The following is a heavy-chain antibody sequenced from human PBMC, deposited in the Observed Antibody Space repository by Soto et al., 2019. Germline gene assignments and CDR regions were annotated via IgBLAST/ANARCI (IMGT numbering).Heavy chain of an antibody. D-gene: IGHD2-2*03. Sequence: QVQLVQSGAEVKKPGSSVKVSCKASGGTFSSYTISWVRQAPGQGLEWMGRIIPILGIANYAQKFQGRVTITADKSTRTAYMKLSSLRSEDTAVYYCARDLRGFCSSTSCPPPYYYYYMDVWGKGTTVTVSS. CDR1: GGTFSSYT. CDR3: ARDLRGFCSSTSCPPPYYYYYMDV. J-gene: IGHJ6*03. V-gene: IGHV1-69*08. CDR2: IIPILGIA.